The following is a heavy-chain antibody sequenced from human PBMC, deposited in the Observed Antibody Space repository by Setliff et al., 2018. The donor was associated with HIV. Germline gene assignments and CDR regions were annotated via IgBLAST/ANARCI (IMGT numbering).Heavy chain of an antibody. J-gene: IGHJ6*03. Sequence: SETLSLTCTVSSDSISPYYWSWIRQPPGRGLEWIGFIYYSGSSNYSPSLKSRVTISLDSSKDQFSLKLNSVTAADTAVYYCARGLSIFGVATPGFYSFMDVWGKGTTVTVSS. CDR1: SDSISPYY. V-gene: IGHV4-59*01. D-gene: IGHD3-3*01. CDR3: ARGLSIFGVATPGFYSFMDV. CDR2: IYYSGSS.